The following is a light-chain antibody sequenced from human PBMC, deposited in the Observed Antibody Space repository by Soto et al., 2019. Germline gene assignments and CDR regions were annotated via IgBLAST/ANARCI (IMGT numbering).Light chain of an antibody. V-gene: IGLV1-40*01. CDR1: SSNIGARYD. CDR3: QSYDRSLSGGV. Sequence: QSVVTQPPSVSGAPGQTVTISCTGSSSNIGARYDVQWYQQLPGTAPKLLIYYNSDRPSGVPDRFSGSRSGTSASLAITGLRAEDEAYYYCQSYDRSLSGGVFGGGTKLTVL. J-gene: IGLJ3*02. CDR2: YNS.